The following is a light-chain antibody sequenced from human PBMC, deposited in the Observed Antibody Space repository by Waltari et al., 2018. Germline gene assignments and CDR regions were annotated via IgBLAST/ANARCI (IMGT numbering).Light chain of an antibody. J-gene: IGKJ1*01. V-gene: IGKV2-28*01. CDR3: MQGLQPPWT. Sequence: DIMVTQSPLSLPVTPGEPASIPCTSTQSLLQSNGYDYLYWYLQKPGQAPQLLMYLGSNRASGVPDRLSGSGSGTNFTLKISRVEAEDVGVYYCMQGLQPPWTFGQGTKVEI. CDR2: LGS. CDR1: QSLLQSNGYDY.